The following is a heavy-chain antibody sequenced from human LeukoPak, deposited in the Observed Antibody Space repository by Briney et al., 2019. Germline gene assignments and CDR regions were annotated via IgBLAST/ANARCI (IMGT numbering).Heavy chain of an antibody. CDR1: GGSISSSSYY. D-gene: IGHD1-26*01. CDR3: ARGVVGAAAPFDY. J-gene: IGHJ4*02. Sequence: SETLSLTYTVSGGSISSSSYYWGWIRQPPGKGLEWIGSIYYSGSTYYNPSLKSRVTISVDTSRNHCSLKLTSVTAADTAVHYCARGVVGAAAPFDYWGQGTLVTVSS. CDR2: IYYSGST. V-gene: IGHV4-39*02.